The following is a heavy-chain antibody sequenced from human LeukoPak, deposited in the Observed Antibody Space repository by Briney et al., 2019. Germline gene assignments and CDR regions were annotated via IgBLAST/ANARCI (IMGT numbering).Heavy chain of an antibody. CDR2: ISGSGSGT. V-gene: IGHV3-23*01. CDR1: GFTFSSSA. CDR3: AKMNGYMDV. J-gene: IGHJ6*03. Sequence: GGSLRISCTASGFTFSSSAITWVRQASGKGLEWVSGISGSGSGTYYADFVKGRFTTSRDNSKNTMSLEMNSLRAEDTAVYYCAKMNGYMDVWGKGTTVTVSS. D-gene: IGHD1-1*01.